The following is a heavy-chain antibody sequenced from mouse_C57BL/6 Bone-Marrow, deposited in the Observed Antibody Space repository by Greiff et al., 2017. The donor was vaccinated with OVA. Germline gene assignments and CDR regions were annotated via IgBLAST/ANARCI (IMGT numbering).Heavy chain of an antibody. Sequence: QVHVKQSGAELVKPGASVKLSCKASGYTFTSYWMQWVKQRPGQGLEWIGEIDPSDSYTNYNQKFKGKATLTVDTSSSTAYMQLSSLTSEDSAVYYCARDYTGFDYWGQGTTLTVSS. CDR2: IDPSDSYT. V-gene: IGHV1-50*01. CDR3: ARDYTGFDY. D-gene: IGHD2-13*01. CDR1: GYTFTSYW. J-gene: IGHJ2*01.